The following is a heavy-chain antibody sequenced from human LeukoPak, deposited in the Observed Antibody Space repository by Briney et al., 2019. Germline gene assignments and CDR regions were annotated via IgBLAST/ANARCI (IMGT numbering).Heavy chain of an antibody. CDR2: ISYDGSNK. D-gene: IGHD6-13*01. CDR1: GFTFSSYA. J-gene: IGHJ4*02. CDR3: ARDPSSYSSSWYFDY. Sequence: PGRSLRLSCAASGFTFSSYAMHWVRQAPGKGLEWVAVISYDGSNKYYADSVKGRLTISRDNSKNTLYLQMNSLRAEDMAVYYCARDPSSYSSSWYFDYWGQGTLVTVSS. V-gene: IGHV3-30-3*01.